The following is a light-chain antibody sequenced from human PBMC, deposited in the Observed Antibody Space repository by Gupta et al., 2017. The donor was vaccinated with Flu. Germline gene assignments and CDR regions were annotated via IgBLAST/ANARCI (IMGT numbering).Light chain of an antibody. J-gene: IGKJ2*01. CDR2: DAS. V-gene: IGKV3-11*01. CDR1: QSVSTY. Sequence: EIVLTQSPATLSLSPGERATLFCRASQSVSTYLAWYQHKPGQAPRLLIYDASNRATGIPARFSGRGSGTDFTLTISSLEPEDFAFYYCQKRSNWPPYTFGRGTSWRSN. CDR3: QKRSNWPPYT.